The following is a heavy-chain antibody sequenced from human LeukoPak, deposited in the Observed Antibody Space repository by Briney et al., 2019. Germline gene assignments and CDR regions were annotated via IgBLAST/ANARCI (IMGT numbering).Heavy chain of an antibody. CDR1: GFTFGSYG. CDR2: IRYDGSNK. CDR3: AKIGSGWSVSGYFDY. V-gene: IGHV3-30*02. Sequence: GGSLRLSCAASGFTFGSYGMHWVRQAPGKGLEWVAFIRYDGSNKYYADSVKGRFTISRDNSKNTLYLQMNSLRAEDTAVYYCAKIGSGWSVSGYFDYWGQGTLVTVSS. J-gene: IGHJ4*02. D-gene: IGHD6-19*01.